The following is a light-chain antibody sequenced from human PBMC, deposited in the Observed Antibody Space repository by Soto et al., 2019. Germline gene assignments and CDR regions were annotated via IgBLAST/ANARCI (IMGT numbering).Light chain of an antibody. J-gene: IGKJ4*01. CDR1: QSVSSGY. Sequence: EIVLTQCPGTLSLSPGERATLSCRAGQSVSSGYLACYQQKPGQAPRLLIIGSSTRAPGIPARISGSGSGTQLTLSISSLQSEDVAVYYCQQYQNWPLTFGGGTKVDIK. CDR3: QQYQNWPLT. V-gene: IGKV3D-15*01. CDR2: GSS.